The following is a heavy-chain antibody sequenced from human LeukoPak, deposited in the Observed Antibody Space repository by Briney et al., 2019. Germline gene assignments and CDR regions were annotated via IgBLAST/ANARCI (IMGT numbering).Heavy chain of an antibody. Sequence: SGGSLRLSCAASGFTFSSYAMSWVRQAPGKGLEWVSAISGSGGSTYYADSVKGRFTISRDNSKNTLYLQMNSLRAEDTAVYYCARPFGGTVTQFDYWGQGTLVTVSS. CDR2: ISGSGGST. CDR1: GFTFSSYA. D-gene: IGHD3-16*01. CDR3: ARPFGGTVTQFDY. J-gene: IGHJ4*02. V-gene: IGHV3-23*01.